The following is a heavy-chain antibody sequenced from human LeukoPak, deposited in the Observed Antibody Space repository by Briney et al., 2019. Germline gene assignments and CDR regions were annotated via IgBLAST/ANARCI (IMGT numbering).Heavy chain of an antibody. J-gene: IGHJ4*02. CDR3: TTEGVDTAMVVDY. Sequence: GGSLRLSCAASGFTFSNAWMSWVRQAPGKGLEWVGRIKSKTDGGTTDYAAPVKGRFTISRDDSKNTLYLQMNSLKTEDTAVYYCTTEGVDTAMVVDYWGQGTLVTVSS. V-gene: IGHV3-15*01. D-gene: IGHD5-18*01. CDR1: GFTFSNAW. CDR2: IKSKTDGGTT.